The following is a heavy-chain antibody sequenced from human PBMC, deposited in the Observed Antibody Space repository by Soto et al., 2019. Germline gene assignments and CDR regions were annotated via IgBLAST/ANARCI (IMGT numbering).Heavy chain of an antibody. Sequence: EVQLVESGGGLVKPGGSLRLSCAASGFTFSSYSMNWVRQAPGKGLEWVSSISSSSSYIYYADSVKGRFTISRDNAKNSMYLQMNGLRAEDTAVYYCAREMENYYYYYGMDVWGQGTTVTVSS. CDR2: ISSSSSYI. CDR3: AREMENYYYYYGMDV. D-gene: IGHD1-1*01. V-gene: IGHV3-21*01. J-gene: IGHJ6*02. CDR1: GFTFSSYS.